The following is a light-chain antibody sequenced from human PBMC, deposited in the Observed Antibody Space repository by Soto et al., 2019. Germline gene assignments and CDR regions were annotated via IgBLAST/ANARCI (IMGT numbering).Light chain of an antibody. CDR1: QTIDKY. Sequence: IQMTQSPSSLSASVGDRVTITCRASQTIDKYLNWYQHIPGRAPKLLIYGVSSLQSGVPTRFSGSGGGTYFTLTISSLQHEDFATYYCQQSYSSPGTFGRGTRVE. CDR3: QQSYSSPGT. J-gene: IGKJ1*01. V-gene: IGKV1-39*01. CDR2: GVS.